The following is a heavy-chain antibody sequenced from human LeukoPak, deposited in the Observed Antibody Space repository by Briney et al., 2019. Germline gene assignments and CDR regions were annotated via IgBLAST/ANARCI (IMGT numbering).Heavy chain of an antibody. V-gene: IGHV4-59*08. CDR3: AERPGRGVPNYFDY. J-gene: IGHJ4*02. CDR2: IYYSGST. CDR1: GGSISSYY. Sequence: PSETLSLTCTVSGGSISSYYWSWIRQPPGKGLEWIGYIYYSGSTNYNPSLKSRVTISVDTSKNQFSLKLSSVTAADTAVYYCAERPGRGVPNYFDYWGQGTLVTVSS. D-gene: IGHD3-10*01.